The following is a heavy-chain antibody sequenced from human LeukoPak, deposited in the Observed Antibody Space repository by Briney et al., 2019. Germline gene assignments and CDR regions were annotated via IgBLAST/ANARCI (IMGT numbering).Heavy chain of an antibody. CDR2: IYYSGST. D-gene: IGHD6-19*01. Sequence: PSETLSLTCTVSGGSISSGGYYWSWIRQHPGKGLEWIGYIYYSGSTYYNPSLKSRVTISVDTSKNQFSLKLSSVTAADTAVYYCARLNIVWLVTLWGQGTLVTVSS. CDR3: ARLNIVWLVTL. V-gene: IGHV4-31*03. J-gene: IGHJ4*02. CDR1: GGSISSGGYY.